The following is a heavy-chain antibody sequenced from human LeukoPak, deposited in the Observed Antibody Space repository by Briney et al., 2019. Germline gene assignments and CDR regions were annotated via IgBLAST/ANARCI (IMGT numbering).Heavy chain of an antibody. CDR2: IIPILGIA. CDR3: ARAGNYCSSTSCPTYYFDY. V-gene: IGHV1-69*04. J-gene: IGHJ4*02. Sequence: GASVKVSCKASGGTFSSYAFSWVRQAPGQGLEWMGRIIPILGIANYAQKFQGRVTITADKSTSTAYMELSSLRSEDTAVYYCARAGNYCSSTSCPTYYFDYWGQGTLVTVSS. D-gene: IGHD2-2*01. CDR1: GGTFSSYA.